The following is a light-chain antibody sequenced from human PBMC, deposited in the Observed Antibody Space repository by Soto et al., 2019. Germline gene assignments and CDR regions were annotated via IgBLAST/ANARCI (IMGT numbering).Light chain of an antibody. J-gene: IGKJ5*01. CDR1: QGISSS. Sequence: DIQMTQSPSTLSASVGDRVTITCRASQGISSSLAWYQQKPGEAPRLLIYAASTLQSGVPSRFSGSGYGTEFTLTISSLQPDDFASYYCQKLHNFPLTFGQGTRLENK. CDR3: QKLHNFPLT. CDR2: AAS. V-gene: IGKV1-9*01.